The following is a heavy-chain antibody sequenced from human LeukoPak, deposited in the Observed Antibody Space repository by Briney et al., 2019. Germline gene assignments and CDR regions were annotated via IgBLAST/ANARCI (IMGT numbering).Heavy chain of an antibody. CDR2: INHSGST. D-gene: IGHD5-24*01. CDR1: GGSSSGYY. V-gene: IGHV4-34*01. CDR3: ARHRSKWLQSSSDY. J-gene: IGHJ4*02. Sequence: SETLSLTCAVYGGSSSGYYWSWIRQPPGKGLEWIGEINHSGSTNYNPSLKSRVTISVDTSKNQFSLKLNSVTAADTAVYYCARHRSKWLQSSSDYWGQGTLVTVSS.